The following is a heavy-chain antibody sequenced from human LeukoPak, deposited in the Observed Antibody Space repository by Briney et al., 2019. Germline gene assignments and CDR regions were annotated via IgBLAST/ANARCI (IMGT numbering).Heavy chain of an antibody. D-gene: IGHD3-22*01. J-gene: IGHJ4*02. V-gene: IGHV4-61*02. Sequence: SETLSLTCTVSGGSISSGSYYWSWIRQPAGKGLEWIGRIYTSGSTNYNPSLKSRVTISVDTSKNQCSLKLSSVTAADTAVYYCASSHYDSSGFDYWGQGTLVTVSS. CDR1: GGSISSGSYY. CDR2: IYTSGST. CDR3: ASSHYDSSGFDY.